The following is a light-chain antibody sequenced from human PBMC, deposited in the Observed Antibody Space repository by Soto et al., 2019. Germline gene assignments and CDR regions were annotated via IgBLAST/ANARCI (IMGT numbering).Light chain of an antibody. J-gene: IGKJ2*01. V-gene: IGKV1-39*01. Sequence: DIQMTQSPSSLSASVGDRVTITGRASQSITSYLNCYQLKPGKAPKLLIYAAFSFQSGVPSRFSGGGSGTDFTLTVSSLQPEDFATYYCQQYSSYSYTFGQGTKLEIK. CDR3: QQYSSYSYT. CDR1: QSITSY. CDR2: AAF.